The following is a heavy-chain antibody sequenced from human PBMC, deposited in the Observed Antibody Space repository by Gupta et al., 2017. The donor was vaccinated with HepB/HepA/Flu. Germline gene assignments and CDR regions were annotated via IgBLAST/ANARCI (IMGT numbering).Heavy chain of an antibody. CDR1: GFTFSSYG. Sequence: QVQLVESGGGVVQPGRSLRLPCAASGFTFSSYGMHWVRQAPGKGLEWVAVIWYDGSNKYYADSVKGRFTISRDNSKNTLYLQMNSLRAEDTAVYYCAREHVARYFDYWGQGTLVTVSS. CDR2: IWYDGSNK. D-gene: IGHD2-15*01. CDR3: AREHVARYFDY. J-gene: IGHJ4*02. V-gene: IGHV3-33*01.